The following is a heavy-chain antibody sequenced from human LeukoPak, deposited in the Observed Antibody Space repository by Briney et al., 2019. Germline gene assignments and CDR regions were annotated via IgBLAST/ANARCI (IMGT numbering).Heavy chain of an antibody. CDR3: ARVPSYCSSTSCRRYYFDY. J-gene: IGHJ4*02. V-gene: IGHV1-8*03. CDR2: MNPNSGNT. Sequence: ASVKVSRKASGYTFTSYGINWVRQATGQGLEWMGWMNPNSGNTGYAQKFQGRVTITRNTSISTAYMELSSLRSEDTAVYYCARVPSYCSSTSCRRYYFDYWGQGTLVTVSS. D-gene: IGHD2-2*01. CDR1: GYTFTSYG.